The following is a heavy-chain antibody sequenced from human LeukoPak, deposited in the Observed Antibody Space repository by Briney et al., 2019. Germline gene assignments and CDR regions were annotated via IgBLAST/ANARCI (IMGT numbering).Heavy chain of an antibody. V-gene: IGHV5-51*01. CDR1: GYSFTSYW. J-gene: IGHJ3*02. Sequence: GESLKISCKGSGYSFTSYWIGWVRQMPGKRLEWMGIIYPGDSDTRYSPSFQGQVTISADKSISTAYLQWSSLKASDTAVYYCARPSDYYDSKDAFDIWGQGTMVTVSS. CDR3: ARPSDYYDSKDAFDI. CDR2: IYPGDSDT. D-gene: IGHD3-22*01.